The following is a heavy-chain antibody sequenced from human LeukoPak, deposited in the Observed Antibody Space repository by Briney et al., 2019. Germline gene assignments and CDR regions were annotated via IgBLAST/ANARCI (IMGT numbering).Heavy chain of an antibody. CDR3: ARIVAGGAFDI. J-gene: IGHJ3*02. CDR1: GFTVSSNY. V-gene: IGHV3-66*01. CDR2: IYSGGST. Sequence: GGSLRLSCAASGFTVSSNYMSWVRQAPGKGLEWVSVIYSGGSTYPADSVKGRFTIARDNSKNTLYLQMNSLRDEDTAVYYCARIVAGGAFDIWGQGTMVTVSS. D-gene: IGHD1-26*01.